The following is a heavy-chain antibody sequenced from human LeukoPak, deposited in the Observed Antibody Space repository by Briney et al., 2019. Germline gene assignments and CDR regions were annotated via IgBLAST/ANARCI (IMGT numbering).Heavy chain of an antibody. V-gene: IGHV4-59*08. Sequence: SETLSLTCTVSGGSISSYYWSWIRQPPGKGLEWIGYIYYSGSTNYNPSLKSRVTISVDTSKNQFSLKLSSVTAADTAVYYCARHPPRSYGGNSEINFDYWGQGTLVTVSS. J-gene: IGHJ4*02. CDR3: ARHPPRSYGGNSEINFDY. D-gene: IGHD4-23*01. CDR1: GGSISSYY. CDR2: IYYSGST.